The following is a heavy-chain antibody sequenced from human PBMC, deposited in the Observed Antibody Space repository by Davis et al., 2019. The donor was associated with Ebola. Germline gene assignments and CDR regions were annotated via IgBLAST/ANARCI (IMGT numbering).Heavy chain of an antibody. CDR1: GYTFTTYG. CDR3: ARDKGYQLLSF. CDR2: VNPNSGNT. Sequence: AASVKVSCKASGYTFTTYGINWVRQATGQGLEWMGWVNPNSGNTGYAQKFQGRVTMTRDTSTSTVYMELSSLRSEDTAVYYCARDKGYQLLSFWGQGTTVTVSS. D-gene: IGHD2-2*01. J-gene: IGHJ6*02. V-gene: IGHV1-8*01.